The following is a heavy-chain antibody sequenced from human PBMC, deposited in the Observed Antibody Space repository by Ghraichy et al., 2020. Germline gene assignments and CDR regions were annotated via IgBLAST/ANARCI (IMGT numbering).Heavy chain of an antibody. CDR3: ARVSRYCSGGSCYPEVPNDY. V-gene: IGHV4-31*03. CDR2: IYYSGST. CDR1: GGSISSGGYY. Sequence: SETLSLTCTVSGGSISSGGYYWSWIRQHPGKGLEWIGYIYYSGSTYYNPSLKSRVTISVDTSKNQFSLKLSSVTAADTAVYYCARVSRYCSGGSCYPEVPNDYWGQGTLVTVSS. D-gene: IGHD2-15*01. J-gene: IGHJ4*02.